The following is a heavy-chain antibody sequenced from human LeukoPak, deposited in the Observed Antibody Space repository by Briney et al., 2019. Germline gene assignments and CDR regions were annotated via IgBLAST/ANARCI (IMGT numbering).Heavy chain of an antibody. V-gene: IGHV3-13*01. Sequence: GGSLRLSCAASGFTFSSYDMHWVRQATGKGLEWVSAIGTDGDTFYPGSVKGRFTISRDNSKNTLYLQMNSLRAEDTAVYYCAKVAKYYDFWSGYTPLDYWGQGTLVTVSS. CDR3: AKVAKYYDFWSGYTPLDY. D-gene: IGHD3-3*01. CDR1: GFTFSSYD. CDR2: IGTDGDT. J-gene: IGHJ4*02.